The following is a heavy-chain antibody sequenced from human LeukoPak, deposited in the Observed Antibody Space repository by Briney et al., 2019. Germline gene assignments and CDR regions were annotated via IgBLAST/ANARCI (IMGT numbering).Heavy chain of an antibody. V-gene: IGHV4-4*07. CDR1: GGSISSYY. CDR3: AREGGWELTLDAFDI. J-gene: IGHJ3*02. Sequence: SETLSLTCTVSGGSISSYYCSWIRQPAGKGLEWIGLIYTSGSTNYNPSLKSRVTMSVDTSKSQFSLKLSAVTAADTAVYYCAREGGWELTLDAFDIWGQGTMVTVSS. D-gene: IGHD1-26*01. CDR2: IYTSGST.